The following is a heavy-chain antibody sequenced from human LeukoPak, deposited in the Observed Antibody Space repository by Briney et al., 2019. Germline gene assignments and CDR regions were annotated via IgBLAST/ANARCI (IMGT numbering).Heavy chain of an antibody. CDR2: ISGGGETT. Sequence: GGSLRLSCAASGFTFNNYAMNWVRQAPGKGLEWVSSISGGGETTYYADSVKGRFTISRDNSKNTLYLQMNSLRAEDTAVYYCAKVRPSGNDYVWGSCRSEYFQHWGQGTLVTVSS. CDR3: AKVRPSGNDYVWGSCRSEYFQH. J-gene: IGHJ1*01. D-gene: IGHD3-16*02. V-gene: IGHV3-23*01. CDR1: GFTFNNYA.